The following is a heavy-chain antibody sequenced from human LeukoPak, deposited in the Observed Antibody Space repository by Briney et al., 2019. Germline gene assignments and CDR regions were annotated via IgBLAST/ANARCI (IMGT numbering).Heavy chain of an antibody. CDR2: IYYSGST. D-gene: IGHD6-13*01. J-gene: IGHJ3*02. Sequence: PSQTLSLTCPVSGGSISSGGYYWSWIRQHPGKGLEWIGYIYYSGSTYYNPSLKSRATISVDTSKPQFSLKLSSVTTADTAVYYCARDYSSSWYVNAFDIWGQGTMVTVSS. CDR1: GGSISSGGYY. V-gene: IGHV4-31*03. CDR3: ARDYSSSWYVNAFDI.